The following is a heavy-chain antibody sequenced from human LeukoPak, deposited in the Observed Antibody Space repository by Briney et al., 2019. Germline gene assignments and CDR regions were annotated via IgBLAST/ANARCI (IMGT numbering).Heavy chain of an antibody. D-gene: IGHD1-14*01. CDR2: IYYSGST. J-gene: IGHJ4*02. Sequence: PSETLSLTCTVSGGSISSSSYYWGWIRQPPGKGLEWIGSIYYSGSTYYNPSLKSRVTISVDTSKNQFSLKLSSVTAADTAVYYCARDNLRHSPYYFDYWGQGTLVTVSS. CDR1: GGSISSSSYY. CDR3: ARDNLRHSPYYFDY. V-gene: IGHV4-39*07.